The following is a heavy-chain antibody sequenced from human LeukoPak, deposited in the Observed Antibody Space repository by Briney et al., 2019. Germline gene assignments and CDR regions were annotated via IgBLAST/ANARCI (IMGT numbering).Heavy chain of an antibody. CDR2: IHYSGNT. Sequence: SETLSLTCTVSGGSISSGSYYWGWIRQPPGKGLEWIGNIHYSGNTSYNPSLKSRVTVSVDTSKDQFSLKLTSVTAADTAVYYCARQPHAFDNWFDSWGQGTPVTVSS. J-gene: IGHJ5*01. CDR3: ARQPHAFDNWFDS. D-gene: IGHD3-16*01. CDR1: GGSISSGSYY. V-gene: IGHV4-39*01.